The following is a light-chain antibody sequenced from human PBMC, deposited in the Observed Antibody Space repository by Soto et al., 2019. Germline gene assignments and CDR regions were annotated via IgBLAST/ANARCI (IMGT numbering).Light chain of an antibody. Sequence: EIVLTQSPGTLSLSPGERAALSCRASQSVSSSYLAWYQQKPSQAPRLPIYGASSRATGIPDRFSGTESGTDFTITIKRLKHEDFAVYYCKKYGTSSYNFGQRTKLEIK. J-gene: IGKJ2*01. CDR2: GAS. V-gene: IGKV3-20*01. CDR1: QSVSSSY. CDR3: KKYGTSSYN.